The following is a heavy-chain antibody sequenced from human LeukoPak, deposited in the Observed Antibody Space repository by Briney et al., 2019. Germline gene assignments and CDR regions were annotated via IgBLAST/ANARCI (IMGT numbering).Heavy chain of an antibody. J-gene: IGHJ6*04. Sequence: GGSLRLSCAASGFTFSSYEMNWVRQAPGKGLEWVSYISSSSSTIYYADSVKGRFTISRDNAKNSLYLQMNSLRAEDTAVYYCASTGAYYYYGMDVWGKGTTVTVSS. CDR3: ASTGAYYYYGMDV. CDR2: ISSSSSTI. V-gene: IGHV3-48*03. CDR1: GFTFSSYE. D-gene: IGHD3-10*01.